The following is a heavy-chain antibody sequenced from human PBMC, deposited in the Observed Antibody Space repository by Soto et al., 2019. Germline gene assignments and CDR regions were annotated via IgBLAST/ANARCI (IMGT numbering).Heavy chain of an antibody. CDR3: ARASYDYVWGSYRLPY. Sequence: SETLSLTCTVSGGSISSGDYYWSWIRQPPGKGLEWIGYIYYSGSTYYNPSLKSRVTISVDTSKNQFSLKLSSVTAADTAVYYCARASYDYVWGSYRLPYWGQGTLVTVSS. V-gene: IGHV4-30-4*01. D-gene: IGHD3-16*02. CDR1: GGSISSGDYY. J-gene: IGHJ4*02. CDR2: IYYSGST.